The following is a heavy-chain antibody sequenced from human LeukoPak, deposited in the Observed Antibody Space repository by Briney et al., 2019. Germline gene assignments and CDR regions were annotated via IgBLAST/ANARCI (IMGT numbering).Heavy chain of an antibody. J-gene: IGHJ4*02. D-gene: IGHD3-3*01. CDR1: GFTVSNNY. CDR2: IYSGGST. CDR3: ARATIFGVVPGDY. V-gene: IGHV3-53*01. Sequence: GGSLRLSCAASGFTVSNNYMSWVRQAPGKGLEWVSVIYSGGSTYYADSVKGRFTISRDNSKNTPYLQMNSLRAEDTAVYYCARATIFGVVPGDYWGQGTLVTVSS.